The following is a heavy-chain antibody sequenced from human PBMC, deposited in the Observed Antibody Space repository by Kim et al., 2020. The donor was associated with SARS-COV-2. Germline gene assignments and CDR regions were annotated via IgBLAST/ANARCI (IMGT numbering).Heavy chain of an antibody. J-gene: IGHJ4*02. V-gene: IGHV4-59*08. Sequence: SETLSLTCTVSGASISSYYWSWVRQPPGKGLEWIGYIYYIGSTNYNPSLKSRVTISVDTSKNQFSLKLSSVTASDTAVYYCARHSTTVTFYFDSWGQGTL. CDR2: IYYIGST. CDR1: GASISSYY. D-gene: IGHD4-17*01. CDR3: ARHSTTVTFYFDS.